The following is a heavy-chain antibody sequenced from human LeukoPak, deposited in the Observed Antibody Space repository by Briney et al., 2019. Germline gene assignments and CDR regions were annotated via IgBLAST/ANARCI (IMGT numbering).Heavy chain of an antibody. CDR3: ARGPIYLWLYYGMDV. J-gene: IGHJ6*02. Sequence: PGGPLRLSCTGSGFSVGDHAMTWVRQAPGKGLEWVGFIRSKAYGETTEYAASVNGRFTISRDDSTNTIYLQMDSLKIEDTAVYYCARGPIYLWLYYGMDVWGQGTTVTVSS. CDR2: IRSKAYGETT. CDR1: GFSVGDHA. V-gene: IGHV3-49*04. D-gene: IGHD6-19*01.